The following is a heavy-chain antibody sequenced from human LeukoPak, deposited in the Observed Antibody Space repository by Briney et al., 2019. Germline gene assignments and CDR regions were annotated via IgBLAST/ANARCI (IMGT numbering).Heavy chain of an antibody. V-gene: IGHV3-9*01. Sequence: GGSLRLSCAASGFTFDDFAMHWVRQAPGKGLEWVSGISWNSGTIGYADSVKGRFTISRDNAKNSLYLQMNSLRTEDTALYYCAKDSKWELLDAFDIWGQGTMVTVSS. CDR1: GFTFDDFA. D-gene: IGHD3-10*01. CDR3: AKDSKWELLDAFDI. CDR2: ISWNSGTI. J-gene: IGHJ3*02.